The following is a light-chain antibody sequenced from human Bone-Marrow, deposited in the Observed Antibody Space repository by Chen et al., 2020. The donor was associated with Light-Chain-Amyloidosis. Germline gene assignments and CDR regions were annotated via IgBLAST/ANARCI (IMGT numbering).Light chain of an antibody. CDR2: DLS. Sequence: QAVVTQEPSLTVSPGETVTLTCGSSPGAVTRGHIPYWFQPKPAQAPMTLIYDLSCKHPVTPARFSGSLLGDKAALTMSGAQPEDDAADYCFLSYSGVRVFGGGTRLTVL. J-gene: IGLJ2*01. CDR3: FLSYSGVRV. V-gene: IGLV7-46*01. CDR1: PGAVTRGHI.